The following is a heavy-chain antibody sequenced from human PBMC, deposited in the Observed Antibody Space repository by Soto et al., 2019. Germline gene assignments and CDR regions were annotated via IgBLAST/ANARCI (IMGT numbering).Heavy chain of an antibody. CDR3: ARESNKPLDY. V-gene: IGHV3-30-3*01. J-gene: IGHJ4*02. CDR2: ISYDGSNK. CDR1: GFTFSSYA. Sequence: LRLSCAASGFTFSSYAMHWVRQAPGKGLEWVAVISYDGSNKYYADSVKGRFTISRDNSKNTLYLQMNSLRAEDTAVYYCARESNKPLDYWGQGTLVTVSS.